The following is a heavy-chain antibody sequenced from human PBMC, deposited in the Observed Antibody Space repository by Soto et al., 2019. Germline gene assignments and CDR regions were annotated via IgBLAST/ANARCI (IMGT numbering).Heavy chain of an antibody. CDR2: TYYRSKWYN. V-gene: IGHV6-1*01. Sequence: SQTLSLTCAISGDSVSSNSAAWNWIKQSPSRGLEWLGRTYYRSKWYNDYAIPVKSRITINPDTSKNQFSLQLNSVTPEDTAVYYCARVTMVRGVTGYYYGMDVWGQGTTVTVSS. J-gene: IGHJ6*02. CDR1: GDSVSSNSAA. CDR3: ARVTMVRGVTGYYYGMDV. D-gene: IGHD3-10*01.